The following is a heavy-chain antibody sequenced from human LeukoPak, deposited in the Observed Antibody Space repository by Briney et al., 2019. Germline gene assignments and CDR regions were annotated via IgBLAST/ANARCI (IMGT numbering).Heavy chain of an antibody. Sequence: SETLSLTCTVSGGSLSSSSYYWGWIRQPPGKGLEWIGSIYYSGSTYYNPSLKSRVTISVDTSKNQFSLKLSSVTAADTAVYYCARSERYSRYFDYWGQGTLVTVSS. J-gene: IGHJ4*02. D-gene: IGHD6-13*01. V-gene: IGHV4-39*01. CDR1: GGSLSSSSYY. CDR3: ARSERYSRYFDY. CDR2: IYYSGST.